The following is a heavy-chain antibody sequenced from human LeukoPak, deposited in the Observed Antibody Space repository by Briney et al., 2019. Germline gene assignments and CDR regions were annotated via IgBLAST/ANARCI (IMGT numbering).Heavy chain of an antibody. CDR2: ITAIDGRT. J-gene: IGHJ4*02. V-gene: IGHV3-23*01. Sequence: GGSLRLPCVASGFTFSSTTMGWVRQAPGRGLEWVSSITAIDGRTYYADSVRGRFTISRDNSKNTVYLQLNSLRAGDTAIYYCTKDRRGPAAGTWYFDSWGQGTLVTVSS. CDR1: GFTFSSTT. CDR3: TKDRRGPAAGTWYFDS. D-gene: IGHD6-13*01.